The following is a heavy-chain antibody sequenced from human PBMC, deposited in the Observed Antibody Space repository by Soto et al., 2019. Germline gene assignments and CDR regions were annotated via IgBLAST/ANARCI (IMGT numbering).Heavy chain of an antibody. CDR3: AKTFIAARRYYYYGMDV. D-gene: IGHD6-6*01. CDR2: ISYDGSNK. J-gene: IGHJ6*02. Sequence: PGGSLRLSCAASGFTFSSDGMHWVRQAPGKGLEWVAVISYDGSNKYYADSVKGRFTISRDNSKNTLYLQMNSLRAEDTAVYYCAKTFIAARRYYYYGMDVWGQGTTVTVSS. CDR1: GFTFSSDG. V-gene: IGHV3-30*18.